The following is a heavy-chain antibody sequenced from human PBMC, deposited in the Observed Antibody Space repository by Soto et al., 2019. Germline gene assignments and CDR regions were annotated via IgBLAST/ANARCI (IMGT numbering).Heavy chain of an antibody. Sequence: QVQLVQSGTEVKKPGASVKVSCKASGYTFTSYGISWVRQAPGQGLEWMGWISAYNGNTNYAQKLQGRVTMTTDTYASTAYMELRSLISDDTAVNYCARAVAGVHGGDYWGQGTLVTVSS. CDR3: ARAVAGVHGGDY. V-gene: IGHV1-18*01. CDR1: GYTFTSYG. J-gene: IGHJ4*02. D-gene: IGHD6-19*01. CDR2: ISAYNGNT.